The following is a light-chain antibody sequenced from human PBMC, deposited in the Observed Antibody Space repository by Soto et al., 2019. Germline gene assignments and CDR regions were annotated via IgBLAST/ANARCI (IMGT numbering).Light chain of an antibody. CDR3: QQGYSTPPT. CDR1: QSISSY. CDR2: GAS. J-gene: IGKJ4*01. V-gene: IGKV1-39*01. Sequence: DIQMTQSPSSLSASVGDRVTITCRASQSISSYLSWYQQKPGKAPNLLIYGASTLQSGAPSRFGGSGSGTDFTLTISSLQPEDFATYYCQQGYSTPPTFGGGTKVEIK.